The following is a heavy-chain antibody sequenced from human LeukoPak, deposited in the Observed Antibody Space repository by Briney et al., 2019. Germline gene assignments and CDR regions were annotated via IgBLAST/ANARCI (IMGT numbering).Heavy chain of an antibody. CDR2: IKSKTDGGTT. Sequence: PGGSLRLSCAASGFTFISYSMNWVRQAPGKGLEWVGHIKSKTDGGTTDYAAPVKGRFTISRDDSENTLFLQMNSLKTEDTAVYYCTLPWGSGSYYDYWGQGTLVTVSS. D-gene: IGHD3-10*01. CDR3: TLPWGSGSYYDY. CDR1: GFTFISYS. V-gene: IGHV3-15*01. J-gene: IGHJ4*02.